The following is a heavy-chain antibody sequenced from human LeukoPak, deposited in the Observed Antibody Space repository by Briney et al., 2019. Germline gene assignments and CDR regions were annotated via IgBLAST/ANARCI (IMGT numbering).Heavy chain of an antibody. D-gene: IGHD3-10*01. Sequence: GASVKASCKASGYTFTSYGISWVRQAPGQGLEWMGWISAYNGNTNYAQKLQGRVTMTTDTSTSTAYMELRSLRSDDTAVYYCARDLAYYYGSGSYVFDYWGQGTLVTVSS. J-gene: IGHJ4*02. V-gene: IGHV1-18*01. CDR2: ISAYNGNT. CDR3: ARDLAYYYGSGSYVFDY. CDR1: GYTFTSYG.